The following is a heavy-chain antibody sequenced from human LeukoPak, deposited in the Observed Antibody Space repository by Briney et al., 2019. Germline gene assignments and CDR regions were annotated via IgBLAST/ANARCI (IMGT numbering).Heavy chain of an antibody. J-gene: IGHJ4*02. V-gene: IGHV4-38-2*02. Sequence: SETLSLTCTVSGYSISSGYYWGWIRQPPGKGPEWIGSIYHSGSTYYNPSLKSRVTISVDTSKNQFSLKLSSVTAADTAVYYCARVQGIVGGRFDYWGQGTLVTVSS. D-gene: IGHD1-26*01. CDR1: GYSISSGYY. CDR2: IYHSGST. CDR3: ARVQGIVGGRFDY.